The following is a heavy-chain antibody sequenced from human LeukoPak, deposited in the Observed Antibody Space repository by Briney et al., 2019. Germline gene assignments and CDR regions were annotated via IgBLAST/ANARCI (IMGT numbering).Heavy chain of an antibody. CDR3: ARVDYYYDSSGYSYVMDV. D-gene: IGHD3-22*01. J-gene: IGHJ6*02. CDR2: IYYSGST. CDR1: GGSISYYY. V-gene: IGHV4-59*01. Sequence: SETLSLTCTVSGGSISYYYWSWVRQPPGKGRDGIGYIYYSGSTNYNPSLKSRVTISVDTSKNQFSLKLTSVTAADTAVYYCARVDYYYDSSGYSYVMDVWGQGTTVTVSS.